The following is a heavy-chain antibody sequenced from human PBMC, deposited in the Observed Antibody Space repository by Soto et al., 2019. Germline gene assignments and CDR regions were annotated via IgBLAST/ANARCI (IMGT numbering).Heavy chain of an antibody. J-gene: IGHJ3*02. D-gene: IGHD2-15*01. CDR1: GGTFSSYT. CDR2: TIPILGIA. CDR3: ARPLGGVVAATGWAFDI. V-gene: IGHV1-69*02. Sequence: SVKVSCKASGGTFSSYTISWVRQAPGQGLEWMGRTIPILGIANYAQKFQGRVTITADKSTTTAYMELSSLRFEDTAVYYCARPLGGVVAATGWAFDIWGQGTMVTVSS.